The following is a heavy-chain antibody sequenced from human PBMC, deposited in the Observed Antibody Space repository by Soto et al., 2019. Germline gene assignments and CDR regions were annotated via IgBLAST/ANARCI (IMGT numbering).Heavy chain of an antibody. CDR2: IGSSFSTI. J-gene: IGHJ6*02. CDR3: AREILEQQLVRVYYYYGMDV. D-gene: IGHD6-13*01. Sequence: GGPPRLSCASSGFTFSDYYMSWIRQAPGKGLEWVSYIGSSFSTIYYADSVKGRLTISRDNAKNSLYLQMNSLRAEDTAVYYCAREILEQQLVRVYYYYGMDVWGQGTTVTVSS. V-gene: IGHV3-11*01. CDR1: GFTFSDYY.